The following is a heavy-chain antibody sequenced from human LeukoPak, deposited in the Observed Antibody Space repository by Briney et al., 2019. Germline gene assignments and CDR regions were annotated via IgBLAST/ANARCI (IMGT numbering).Heavy chain of an antibody. CDR1: GFTFSNYW. D-gene: IGHD6-19*01. CDR3: ARDFRSIAVAGTWDY. CDR2: INSDGSIT. V-gene: IGHV3-74*01. Sequence: GGSLRLSCAASGFTFSNYWMHWVRQAPGKGLVWVSRINSDGSITSYADSVKGRFTISRDNAKNTLYLQMNSLRAEDTAVYYCARDFRSIAVAGTWDYWGQGTLVTVSS. J-gene: IGHJ4*02.